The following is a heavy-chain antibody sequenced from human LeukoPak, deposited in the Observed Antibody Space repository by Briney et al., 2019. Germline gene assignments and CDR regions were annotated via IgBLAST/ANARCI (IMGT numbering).Heavy chain of an antibody. CDR2: INPNSGGT. CDR3: ARGRDDILTGYSMDNAFDI. J-gene: IGHJ3*02. V-gene: IGHV1-2*02. D-gene: IGHD3-9*01. Sequence: GASVKVSCKASGYTFTGYYMHWVRQAPRQGLEWMGWINPNSGGTNYAQKFQGRVTMTRDTSISTAYMELSRLGSDDTAVYYCARGRDDILTGYSMDNAFDIWGQGTMVTVSS. CDR1: GYTFTGYY.